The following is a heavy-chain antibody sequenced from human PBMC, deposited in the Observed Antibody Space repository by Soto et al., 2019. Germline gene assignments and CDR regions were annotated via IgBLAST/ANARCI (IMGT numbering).Heavy chain of an antibody. J-gene: IGHJ4*02. D-gene: IGHD6-13*01. CDR1: GFIFSDYA. Sequence: QVQLVESGGGVVQPGRSLRLSCAASGFIFSDYAMHWVRQAPGKGMEWVAVISYGGDNKYYADSVRGRFAISRDNLKNTLYLQMNSLNPEDTAVYHWAKARQSTSWYGVEADFWGQGTLVTVSS. CDR2: ISYGGDNK. V-gene: IGHV3-30*09. CDR3: AKARQSTSWYGVEADF.